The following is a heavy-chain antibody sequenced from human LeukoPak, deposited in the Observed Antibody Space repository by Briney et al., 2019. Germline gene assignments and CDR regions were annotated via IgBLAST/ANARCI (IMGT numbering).Heavy chain of an antibody. J-gene: IGHJ5*02. CDR1: GGSFSGYY. V-gene: IGHV4-34*01. CDR3: ARHVGFITMVRGVINNNWFDP. D-gene: IGHD3-10*01. Sequence: SETLSLTCAVYGGSFSGYYWSWIRQPPGKGLEWIGEINHSGSTNYNPSLKSRVTISVDTSKNQFSLKLSSVTAVDTAVYYCARHVGFITMVRGVINNNWFDPWGQGTLVTVSS. CDR2: INHSGST.